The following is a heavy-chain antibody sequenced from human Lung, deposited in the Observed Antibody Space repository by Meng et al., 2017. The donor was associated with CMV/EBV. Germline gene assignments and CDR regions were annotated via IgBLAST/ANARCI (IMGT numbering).Heavy chain of an antibody. Sequence: GESLKISCAASGFTFSSDGMHWVRQAPGKGLEWVAFILYDGSYKYSADSVKGRFTISRDNSKNTLYLQMNSLRSEDTAVYYCAKMVRTLAPGGGFDYWGQGXLVTVSS. J-gene: IGHJ4*02. CDR1: GFTFSSDG. CDR2: ILYDGSYK. CDR3: AKMVRTLAPGGGFDY. V-gene: IGHV3-30*02. D-gene: IGHD4/OR15-4a*01.